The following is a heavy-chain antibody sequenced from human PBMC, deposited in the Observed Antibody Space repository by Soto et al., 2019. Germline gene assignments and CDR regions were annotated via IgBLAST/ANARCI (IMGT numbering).Heavy chain of an antibody. Sequence: GGSLRLSCAASGFNFYNYAMSWVRQAPGKELEWVSGIIASGGATFYADSVKGRFTISRDNSRNTVFLQMSSLRDEDTAIYYCAKDYSEVESPILFDSWGPGTLVTVSS. V-gene: IGHV3-23*01. CDR2: IIASGGAT. J-gene: IGHJ4*02. D-gene: IGHD3-3*01. CDR1: GFNFYNYA. CDR3: AKDYSEVESPILFDS.